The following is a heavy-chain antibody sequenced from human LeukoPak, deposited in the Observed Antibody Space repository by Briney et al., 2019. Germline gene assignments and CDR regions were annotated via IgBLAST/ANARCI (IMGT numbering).Heavy chain of an antibody. CDR3: ARYRSVAGTDFGY. J-gene: IGHJ4*02. V-gene: IGHV3-21*01. CDR2: ISSSSSYI. CDR1: GFTFSSYS. D-gene: IGHD6-19*01. Sequence: PGGSLRLSCAASGFTFSSYSMNWVRQAPGKGLEWVSSISSSSSYIYYADSVKGRFTISRDNAKNSLYLQMNSLRAEDTAVYYCARYRSVAGTDFGYWGQGTLVTVSS.